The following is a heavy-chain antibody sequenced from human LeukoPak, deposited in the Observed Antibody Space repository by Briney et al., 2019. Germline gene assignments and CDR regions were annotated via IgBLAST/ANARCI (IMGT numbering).Heavy chain of an antibody. D-gene: IGHD3-3*01. CDR3: ARGESYDFWSGYHNWFDP. Sequence: PSETLSLTCTVSGGSISSGDYYWSWIRQPPGKGLEWIGYIYYSGSTYYNPSLKSRVTISVDTSKNQFSLKLSSVTAADTAVYYCARGESYDFWSGYHNWFDPWGQGTLVTVSS. CDR1: GGSISSGDYY. V-gene: IGHV4-30-4*01. CDR2: IYYSGST. J-gene: IGHJ5*02.